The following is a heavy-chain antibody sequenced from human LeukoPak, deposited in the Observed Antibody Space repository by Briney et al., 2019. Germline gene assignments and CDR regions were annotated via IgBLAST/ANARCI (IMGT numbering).Heavy chain of an antibody. V-gene: IGHV4-39*01. CDR2: IYYSGST. J-gene: IGHJ4*02. CDR3: ASSYYYGSGSYFDY. Sequence: SEALSLTCTVPGGSISSSRYYWGWIRQPPGKGLEWLGSIYYSGSTYYNPSLKSRVTISVDTSKHQFSLKLSSVTAADTAVYYCASSYYYGSGSYFDYWGQGTLVTVSS. D-gene: IGHD3-10*01. CDR1: GGSISSSRYY.